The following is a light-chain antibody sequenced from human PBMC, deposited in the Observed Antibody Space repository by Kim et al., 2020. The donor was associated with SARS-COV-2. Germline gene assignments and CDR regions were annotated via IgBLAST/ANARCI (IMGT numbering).Light chain of an antibody. Sequence: GQSITLACTGTRSDVGYYNSVSWYKQHPGKAPKLIMYDVSERASGVSNRFSGSQSGNTASLTISGLRAEDEADYYCSSHTTSSTYVFGSGTKVTVL. CDR1: RSDVGYYNS. CDR3: SSHTTSSTYV. J-gene: IGLJ1*01. CDR2: DVS. V-gene: IGLV2-14*03.